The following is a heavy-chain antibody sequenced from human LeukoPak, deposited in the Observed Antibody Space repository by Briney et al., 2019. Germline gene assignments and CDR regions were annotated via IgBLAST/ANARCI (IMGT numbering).Heavy chain of an antibody. CDR1: GYTFTSYD. CDR3: ARTSTGTRGGYDV. J-gene: IGHJ4*02. Sequence: ASVKVSCKASGYTFTSYDINWVRQTSGQGLEWMGWINPNSGNTGFTQKFQGRVTVTRSTSISTAYMELSSLTSDDTAVYYCARTSTGTRGGYDVWGQGTLVTVSS. CDR2: INPNSGNT. V-gene: IGHV1-8*01. D-gene: IGHD1-1*01.